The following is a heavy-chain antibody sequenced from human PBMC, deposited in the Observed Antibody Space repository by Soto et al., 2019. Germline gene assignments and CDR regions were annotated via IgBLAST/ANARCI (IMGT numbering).Heavy chain of an antibody. CDR1: GGSISSGGYS. CDR2: IYHSGST. J-gene: IGHJ4*02. D-gene: IGHD3-3*01. Sequence: QLQLQESGSGLVKPSQTLSLTCAVSGGSISSGGYSWSWIRQPPGKGLEWIGYIYHSGSTYYNPSLKSRVTISVDRSKNQFSLKLSSVTAADTAVYYCATSTDIFWSGYLRWGQGTLVTVSS. CDR3: ATSTDIFWSGYLR. V-gene: IGHV4-30-2*01.